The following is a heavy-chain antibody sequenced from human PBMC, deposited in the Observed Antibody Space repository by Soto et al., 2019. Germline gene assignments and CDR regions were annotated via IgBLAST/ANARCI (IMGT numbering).Heavy chain of an antibody. D-gene: IGHD2-21*02. CDR2: ISAGSVAT. CDR3: AKRLTSGDEGF. J-gene: IGHJ4*02. CDR1: GFALSDFA. Sequence: GGSLRLSCAPSGFALSDFAMMWVRQAPGQGPECFAAISAGSVATYYANSVLGRFTTSRENSMNTLYLQMNRLRGEDTSVYYCAKRLTSGDEGFWGRGPLVTVSS. V-gene: IGHV3-23*01.